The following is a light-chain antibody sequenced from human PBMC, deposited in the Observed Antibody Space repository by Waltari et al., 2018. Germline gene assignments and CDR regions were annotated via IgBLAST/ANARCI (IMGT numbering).Light chain of an antibody. Sequence: DIRITQSPSSLSASGGDRVTINCRASQNVGNYLSWYQQRPGTAPRLLMHSASTLQPGVPSRFDGSGSGTAFTLTITDLQPEGSATYYCHQSYSLPHTFGQGTKLEIQ. CDR1: QNVGNY. V-gene: IGKV1-39*01. J-gene: IGKJ2*01. CDR3: HQSYSLPHT. CDR2: SAS.